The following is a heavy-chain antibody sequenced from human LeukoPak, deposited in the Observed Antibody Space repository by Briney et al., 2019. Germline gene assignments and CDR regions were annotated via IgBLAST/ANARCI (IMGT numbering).Heavy chain of an antibody. V-gene: IGHV4-59*02. CDR2: VYYSGST. CDR1: GGSVSGYY. D-gene: IGHD3-10*01. CDR3: ARAPYYYGSGLPQH. Sequence: PSETLSLTCVVSGGSVSGYYWGWIRQPPGRGLEWIGYVYYSGSTNYNPSFKSRITISVDTSRNQFSLQLSSVTAADTAVYYCARAPYYYGSGLPQHWGQGTLVTVSS. J-gene: IGHJ1*01.